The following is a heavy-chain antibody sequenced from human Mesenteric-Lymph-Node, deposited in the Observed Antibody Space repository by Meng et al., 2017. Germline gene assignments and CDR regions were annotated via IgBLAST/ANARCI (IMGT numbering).Heavy chain of an antibody. CDR3: ARDLSSRYSSSWQHESNWFDP. CDR1: GYTFTGYY. J-gene: IGHJ5*02. D-gene: IGHD6-13*01. V-gene: IGHV1-2*06. CDR2: INPNSGGT. Sequence: ASVKVSCKASGYTFTGYYMHWVRQAPGQGLEWMGRINPNSGGTNYAQKFQGRVTMTRDTSIRTAYMELSRLRSDDTAVYYCARDLSSRYSSSWQHESNWFDPWGQGTLVTVSS.